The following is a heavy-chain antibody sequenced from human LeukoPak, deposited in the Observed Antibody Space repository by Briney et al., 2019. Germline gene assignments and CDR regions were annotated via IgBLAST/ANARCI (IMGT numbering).Heavy chain of an antibody. CDR3: ARLHFYSSGRAGWLDP. J-gene: IGHJ5*02. CDR2: IYPGDSDA. V-gene: IGHV5-51*01. D-gene: IGHD3-10*01. Sequence: GESLKISCKASGYSFTSYWIGWVRQMPGKGLEWMGSIYPGDSDARYSASFQAPDTISGDKSISTDYLQWNSLKASDTAIYYCARLHFYSSGRAGWLDPWGQGTLVTVSS. CDR1: GYSFTSYW.